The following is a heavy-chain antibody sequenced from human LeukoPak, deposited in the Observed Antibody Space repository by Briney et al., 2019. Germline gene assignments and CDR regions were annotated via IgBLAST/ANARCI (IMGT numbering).Heavy chain of an antibody. Sequence: GGSLRLSCAASGFTFSSYGMHWVRQAPGKGLEWITAIQYDGSKTYYADSVKGRFTISRDQSKNTLDLQMSSLRAEDTAIYYRARDIELSTWGLGTMVTVSS. CDR2: IQYDGSKT. V-gene: IGHV3-33*05. CDR1: GFTFSSYG. CDR3: ARDIELST. D-gene: IGHD3-16*02. J-gene: IGHJ3*01.